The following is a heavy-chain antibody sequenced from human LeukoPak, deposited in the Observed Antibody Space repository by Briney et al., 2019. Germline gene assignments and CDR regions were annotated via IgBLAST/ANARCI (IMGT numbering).Heavy chain of an antibody. CDR3: ARDLEAANTYYFDY. J-gene: IGHJ4*02. D-gene: IGHD6-13*01. Sequence: PGGSLRLSCAASGFTFSSYEMNWVRQAPGKGLEWVSYISSSGSTISYADSVKGRFTISRDNAKNSLYLQVNSLRDEDTAVYYCARDLEAANTYYFDYWGQGTMVTVSS. CDR2: ISSSGSTI. CDR1: GFTFSSYE. V-gene: IGHV3-48*03.